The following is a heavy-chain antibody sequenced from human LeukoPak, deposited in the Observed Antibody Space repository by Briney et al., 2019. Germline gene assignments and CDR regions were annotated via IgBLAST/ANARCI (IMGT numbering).Heavy chain of an antibody. D-gene: IGHD6-19*01. V-gene: IGHV3-23*01. CDR3: VKETNGGWYDY. J-gene: IGHJ4*02. CDR1: GFAFSIHV. Sequence: GGSLRLSCAASGFAFSIHVMDWVHQAPGRGLEWVSGINGRGDSRHYADSVRGRFTISRDNSKNTLQLQMNSLRVEDTAVYYCVKETNGGWYDYWGQGKMVSVSS. CDR2: INGRGDSR.